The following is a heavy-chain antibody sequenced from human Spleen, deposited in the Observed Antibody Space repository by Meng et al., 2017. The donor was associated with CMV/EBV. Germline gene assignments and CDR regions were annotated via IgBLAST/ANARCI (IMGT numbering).Heavy chain of an antibody. Sequence: SETLSLTCTVSGGSVSSGNYYWTWIRQPPGRGLEWIGYVYYSGNTNYNPSLKSRVTISLDTSKNQFSLKLSSVTAADTAVYYCARDNGVVPAAMVDYYYYYGMDVWGQGTTVTVSS. CDR2: VYYSGNT. CDR3: ARDNGVVPAAMVDYYYYYGMDV. J-gene: IGHJ6*02. V-gene: IGHV4-61*01. D-gene: IGHD2-2*01. CDR1: GGSVSSGNYY.